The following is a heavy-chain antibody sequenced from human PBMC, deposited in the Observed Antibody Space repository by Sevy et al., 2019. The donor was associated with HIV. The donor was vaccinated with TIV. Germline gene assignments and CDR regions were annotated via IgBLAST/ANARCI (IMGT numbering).Heavy chain of an antibody. CDR2: ISATGGST. D-gene: IGHD6-19*01. V-gene: IGHV3-23*01. Sequence: GGSLRLSCAASGFTFNNYAMNWVRQAPGKGLEWVSAISATGGSTYYADSLKGQFTISRDNSNNTPFLQMNSLSAEDTALYSCAKSFPRYGTGWEFDYWGQGTLVTVSS. J-gene: IGHJ4*02. CDR1: GFTFNNYA. CDR3: AKSFPRYGTGWEFDY.